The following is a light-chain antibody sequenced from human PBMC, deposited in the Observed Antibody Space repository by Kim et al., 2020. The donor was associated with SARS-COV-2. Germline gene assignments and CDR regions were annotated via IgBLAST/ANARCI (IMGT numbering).Light chain of an antibody. Sequence: LSPGERATLSCRASQSVTSNSLAWYQQKPGQTPRLLIYGASSRAPGFPDRFSGSGSGTDFSLTISRLEPEDFAVYYCQQYGSSPRFGGGTKVDIK. CDR1: QSVTSNS. J-gene: IGKJ4*01. V-gene: IGKV3-20*01. CDR3: QQYGSSPR. CDR2: GAS.